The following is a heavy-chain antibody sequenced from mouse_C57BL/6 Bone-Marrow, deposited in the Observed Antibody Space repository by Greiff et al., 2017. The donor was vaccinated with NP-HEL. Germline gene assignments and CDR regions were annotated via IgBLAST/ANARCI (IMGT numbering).Heavy chain of an antibody. CDR2: SRNKANDYTT. CDR1: GFTFSDFY. CDR3: ARDAPLWYFDV. J-gene: IGHJ1*03. D-gene: IGHD6-1*01. Sequence: EVNVVESGGGLVQSGRSLRLSCATSGFTFSDFYMEWVRQAPGKGLEWIAASRNKANDYTTEYSASVKGRFIVSRDTSQSILYLQMNALRAEDTAIYYCARDAPLWYFDVWGTGTTVTVSS. V-gene: IGHV7-1*01.